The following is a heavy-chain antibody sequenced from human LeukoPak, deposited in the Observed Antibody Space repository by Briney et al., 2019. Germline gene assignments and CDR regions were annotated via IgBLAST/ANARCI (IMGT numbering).Heavy chain of an antibody. D-gene: IGHD2-2*02. V-gene: IGHV4-59*01. CDR1: GGSISSYY. CDR2: IYYSGST. J-gene: IGHJ5*02. CDR3: ARQAGRYCSSTSCYTGGP. Sequence: SETLSLTCTVSGGSISSYYWSWIRQPPGKGLEWIGYIYYSGSTNYNPSLKSRVTISVDTSKNQFSLKLSSVTAADTAVYYCARQAGRYCSSTSCYTGGPWGQEPWSPSPQ.